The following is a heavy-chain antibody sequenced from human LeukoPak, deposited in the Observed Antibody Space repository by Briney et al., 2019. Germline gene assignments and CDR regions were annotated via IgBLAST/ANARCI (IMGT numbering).Heavy chain of an antibody. CDR2: IYYSGST. CDR1: GGSISSYY. V-gene: IGHV4-59*12. J-gene: IGHJ4*02. Sequence: SETLSLTCTVSGGSISSYYWSWIRQPPGKGLEWIGYIYYSGSTNYNPSLKSRVTISVDTSKNQFSLKLSSVTAADTAVYYCARTHSNYIDYWGQGTLVSVSS. CDR3: ARTHSNYIDY. D-gene: IGHD4-11*01.